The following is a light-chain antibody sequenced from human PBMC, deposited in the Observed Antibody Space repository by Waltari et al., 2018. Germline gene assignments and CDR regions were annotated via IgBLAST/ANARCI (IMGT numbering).Light chain of an antibody. CDR2: WAS. V-gene: IGKV4-1*01. CDR3: QQYYGTPQFT. J-gene: IGKJ3*01. CDR1: QSVLYTSDNKNY. Sequence: DIVMTQSPDSLAVSLGERATINCKSSQSVLYTSDNKNYIAWYQQRPGQPPKLLIYWASTRVSGVPDRFSGSGSGTDFTLTISSLQAEDVAVYYCQQYYGTPQFTFGPGTRVDIK.